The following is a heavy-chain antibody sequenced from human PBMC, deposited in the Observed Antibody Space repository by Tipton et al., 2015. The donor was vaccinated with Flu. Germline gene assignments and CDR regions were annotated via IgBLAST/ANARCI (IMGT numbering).Heavy chain of an antibody. CDR3: AGYGYCSSTSCYSWFDP. CDR2: INHSGST. D-gene: IGHD2-2*02. CDR1: GGSFSGYY. V-gene: IGHV4-34*01. J-gene: IGHJ5*02. Sequence: LRLSCAVYGGSFSGYYWSWIRQPPGKGLEWIGEINHSGSTNYNPSLKSRVTISVDTSKNQFSLKLSSVTAADTAVYYCAGYGYCSSTSCYSWFDPWGQGTLVSVSS.